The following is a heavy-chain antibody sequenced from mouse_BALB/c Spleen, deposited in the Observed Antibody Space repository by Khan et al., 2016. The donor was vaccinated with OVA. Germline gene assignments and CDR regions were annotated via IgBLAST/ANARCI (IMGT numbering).Heavy chain of an antibody. J-gene: IGHJ1*01. CDR3: ASGGVVVPDWYFDV. D-gene: IGHD1-1*01. CDR1: GYSITGGYS. Sequence: EVQLVESGPGLVKPSQSLSLTCSVTGYSITGGYSWSWIRQFPGNKLEWMGYISYDGSNNYNPSLKNRISITRDTSNNQFFLQLNSVTTEDTATXYGASGGVVVPDWYFDVWGAGTTVTVSS. CDR2: ISYDGSN. V-gene: IGHV3-6*02.